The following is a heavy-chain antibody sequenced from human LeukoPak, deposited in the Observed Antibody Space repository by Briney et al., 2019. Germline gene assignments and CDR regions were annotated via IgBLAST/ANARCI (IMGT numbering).Heavy chain of an antibody. CDR1: GFTVSSNY. D-gene: IGHD1-1*01. Sequence: GGSLRLSCAASGFTVSSNYMSWVRQAPGKGLEWVSVIYSGGGTYYADSVKGRFTISRDNSKNTLYLQMNSLRAEDTAVYYCARDALEEGFDPWGQGTLVTVSS. CDR3: ARDALEEGFDP. V-gene: IGHV3-53*01. CDR2: IYSGGGT. J-gene: IGHJ5*02.